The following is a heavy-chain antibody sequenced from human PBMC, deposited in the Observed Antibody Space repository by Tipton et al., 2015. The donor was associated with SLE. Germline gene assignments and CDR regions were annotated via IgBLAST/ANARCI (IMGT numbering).Heavy chain of an antibody. CDR2: ISWNSGGI. Sequence: SLRLSCAASGFPFDDYAMHWVRHAPGKGLEGVSGISWNSGGIGYADSVKGRFTISRDNAKNSLYLQMNSLRAEDTAVYYCAKDARGYSYGEPDYWGQGTLVTVSS. V-gene: IGHV3-9*01. CDR1: GFPFDDYA. D-gene: IGHD5-18*01. CDR3: AKDARGYSYGEPDY. J-gene: IGHJ4*02.